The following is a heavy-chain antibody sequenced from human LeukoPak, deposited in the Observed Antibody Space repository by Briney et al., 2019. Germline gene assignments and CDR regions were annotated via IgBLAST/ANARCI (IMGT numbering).Heavy chain of an antibody. Sequence: GGSLRLSCAASGFTFTTFWMNWVRQAPGEGLVWVSLINTDGRTTTYADSVKGRFTISRDNAKNTLYLQMNSLRAEDTAVYYCARDGGGGLDYWGQGTLVTVSS. V-gene: IGHV3-74*01. CDR2: INTDGRTT. D-gene: IGHD2-15*01. CDR3: ARDGGGGLDY. J-gene: IGHJ4*02. CDR1: GFTFTTFW.